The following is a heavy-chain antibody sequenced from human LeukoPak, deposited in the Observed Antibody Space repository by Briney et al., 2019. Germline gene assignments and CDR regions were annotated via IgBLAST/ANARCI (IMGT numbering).Heavy chain of an antibody. V-gene: IGHV4-30-4*01. CDR3: ATSSPFDY. CDR1: GGSLNSGDYY. J-gene: IGHJ4*02. Sequence: PSQTLSLTCTVSGGSLNSGDYYWSWIRQPPGKGLEWIGYIYYSGSTYYNPSLKSRVTISVDTSKNEFSLNLSAVTAADTAVYYCATSSPFDYWGQGTLVTVSS. CDR2: IYYSGST.